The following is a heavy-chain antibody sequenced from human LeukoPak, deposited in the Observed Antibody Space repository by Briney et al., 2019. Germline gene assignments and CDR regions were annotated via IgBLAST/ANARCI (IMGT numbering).Heavy chain of an antibody. CDR1: GYTFTSYG. D-gene: IGHD2-2*01. CDR3: ARDYCSSTSCYWYSYNWFDP. V-gene: IGHV1-18*01. J-gene: IGHJ5*02. Sequence: GASVKVSCKASGYTFTSYGISWVRQAPGQGLEWMGWISAYNGNTNYAQKLQGRVTMTTDTSTSTAYMGLRSLRSDDTAVYYCARDYCSSTSCYWYSYNWFDPWGQGTLVTVSS. CDR2: ISAYNGNT.